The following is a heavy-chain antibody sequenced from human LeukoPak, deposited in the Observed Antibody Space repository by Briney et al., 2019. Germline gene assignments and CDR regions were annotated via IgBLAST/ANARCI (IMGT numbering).Heavy chain of an antibody. CDR2: IKQDGSEK. CDR3: ARRIAARGRYFDY. J-gene: IGHJ4*02. V-gene: IGHV3-7*01. D-gene: IGHD6-6*01. Sequence: PGGSLRLSCAASGFTLSSYWMSWVRQAPGKGLEWVANIKQDGSEKYYVDSVKGRFTISRDNAKNSLYLQMNSLRAEDTAVYYCARRIAARGRYFDYWGQGTLVTVSS. CDR1: GFTLSSYW.